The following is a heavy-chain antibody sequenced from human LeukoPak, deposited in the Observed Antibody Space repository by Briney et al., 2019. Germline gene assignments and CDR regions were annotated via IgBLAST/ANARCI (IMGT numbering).Heavy chain of an antibody. D-gene: IGHD6-19*01. CDR3: AREGYSSGWSENFDY. J-gene: IGHJ4*02. CDR1: GYSFTSYW. V-gene: IGHV5-51*01. Sequence: GESLKISCKGSGYSFTSYWIGWVRQMPGKGLEWMGIIYPGDSDTRYSPSFQGQVTISADKSISTAYLQWSSLKPSDTAMYYCAREGYSSGWSENFDYWGQGTLVTVSS. CDR2: IYPGDSDT.